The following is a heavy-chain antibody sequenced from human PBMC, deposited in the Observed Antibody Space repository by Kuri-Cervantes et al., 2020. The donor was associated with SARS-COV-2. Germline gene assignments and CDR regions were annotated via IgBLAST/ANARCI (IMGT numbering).Heavy chain of an antibody. CDR3: ARDQYCSGGSCYDNYYYMDV. D-gene: IGHD2-15*01. CDR2: IYYSGST. V-gene: IGHV4-39*07. CDR1: DGSISSSSYY. Sequence: ESLKISCTVSDGSISSSSYYWGWIRQPPGKGLEWIGSIYYSGSTNYNPSLKSRVTISVDTSKNQFSLKLSSVTAADTAVYYCARDQYCSGGSCYDNYYYMDVWGKGTTVTVSS. J-gene: IGHJ6*03.